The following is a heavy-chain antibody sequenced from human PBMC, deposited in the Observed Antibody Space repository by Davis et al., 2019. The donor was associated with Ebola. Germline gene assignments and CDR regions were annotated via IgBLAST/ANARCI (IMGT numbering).Heavy chain of an antibody. CDR1: GGSFSGNY. CDR2: IYYSGST. Sequence: SETLSLTCAVYGGSFSGNYWSWIRQPPGKDLEWTGYIYYSGSTNYNPSLKSRVTISVDTSRNQFSLKMTSVTAADTAVYYCARDASGDHYTVDWGQGTLVTVSS. D-gene: IGHD4-23*01. J-gene: IGHJ4*02. V-gene: IGHV4-59*01. CDR3: ARDASGDHYTVD.